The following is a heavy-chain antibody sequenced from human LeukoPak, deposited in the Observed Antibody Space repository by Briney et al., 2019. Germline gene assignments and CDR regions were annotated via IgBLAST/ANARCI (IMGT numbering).Heavy chain of an antibody. J-gene: IGHJ4*02. Sequence: ASVKVSCKASGYTFTGYYMHWVRQAPGQGLEWMGWINPNSGGTNYAQKFQGRVTMTRDTSISTAYMELSRLRSDDTAVYYCARHRYYYDSSGYLAVFDYWGQGTLVTVSS. CDR1: GYTFTGYY. CDR3: ARHRYYYDSSGYLAVFDY. CDR2: INPNSGGT. D-gene: IGHD3-22*01. V-gene: IGHV1-2*02.